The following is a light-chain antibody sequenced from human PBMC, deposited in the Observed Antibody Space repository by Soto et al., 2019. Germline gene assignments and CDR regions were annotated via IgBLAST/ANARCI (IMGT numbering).Light chain of an antibody. J-gene: IGKJ1*01. CDR1: QSVSSN. V-gene: IGKV3-15*01. CDR2: GAS. CDR3: QQYGDWPRT. Sequence: EIVVTQSPATLSVSPGERATLSCRASQSVSSNLAWYQQKPGQAPRLLIYGASTRATGIPARFSGSGSGTDFTLTISSLQSEDFAVYYCQQYGDWPRTFGQGTKVEIK.